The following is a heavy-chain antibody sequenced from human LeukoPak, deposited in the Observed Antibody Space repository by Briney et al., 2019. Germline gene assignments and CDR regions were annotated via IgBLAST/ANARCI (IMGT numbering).Heavy chain of an antibody. CDR1: GFTFSSYA. J-gene: IGHJ4*02. D-gene: IGHD5-18*01. CDR2: ISYDGSNK. Sequence: GGSLRLSCAASGFTFSSYAMHWVRQAPGKGLEWVAVISYDGSNKYYADSVKGRFAISRDNSKNTLFLQMNSLRVDDTAVYYCARIIINSGYSYGVDFWGQGTLVTVSS. CDR3: ARIIINSGYSYGVDF. V-gene: IGHV3-30*09.